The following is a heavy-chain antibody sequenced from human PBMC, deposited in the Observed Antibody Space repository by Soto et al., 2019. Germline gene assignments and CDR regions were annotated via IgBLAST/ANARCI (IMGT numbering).Heavy chain of an antibody. CDR1: GFIFSAFG. CDR3: ARDQDGGTYTYFDN. D-gene: IGHD1-26*01. Sequence: GGSLRLSCAASGFIFSAFGIHWVRQAPGKGLEWVAFLSHDGSNKYYADSVRGRFSISRDNTKNTVYLQMNSLRADDTAVYYCARDQDGGTYTYFDNWGQGTRVTVSA. V-gene: IGHV3-30*03. J-gene: IGHJ4*02. CDR2: LSHDGSNK.